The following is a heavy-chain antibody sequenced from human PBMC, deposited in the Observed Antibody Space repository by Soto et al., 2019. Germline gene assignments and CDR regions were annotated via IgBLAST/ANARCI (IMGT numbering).Heavy chain of an antibody. CDR1: GYTFTNYG. Sequence: QVQLVQSGDEVKKPGASVKVSCKASGYTFTNYGISWVRQAPGQGLEWMGWISPYNGNTKYPQKLQGRVPMTTDTSTRTSYMELRSLRSGDTAVYFCARDGDRCTSTRCSPWPDTHFDLWGRCTLVTVSS. D-gene: IGHD2-2*01. J-gene: IGHJ2*01. CDR3: ARDGDRCTSTRCSPWPDTHFDL. CDR2: ISPYNGNT. V-gene: IGHV1-18*01.